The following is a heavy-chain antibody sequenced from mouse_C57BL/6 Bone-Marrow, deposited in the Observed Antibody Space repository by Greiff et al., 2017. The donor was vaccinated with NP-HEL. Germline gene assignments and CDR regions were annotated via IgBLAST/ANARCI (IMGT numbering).Heavy chain of an antibody. CDR3: AKEEIYYDYDGFAY. J-gene: IGHJ3*01. CDR1: GYTFTSYW. Sequence: QVQLQQPGAELVKPGASVKLSCKASGYTFTSYWMHWVKQRPGQGLEWIGMIHPNSGSTNYNEKFKSKATLTVDKSSSTAYMQLSSLTSEDSAVYYGAKEEIYYDYDGFAYWGQGTLVTVSA. CDR2: IHPNSGST. D-gene: IGHD2-4*01. V-gene: IGHV1-64*01.